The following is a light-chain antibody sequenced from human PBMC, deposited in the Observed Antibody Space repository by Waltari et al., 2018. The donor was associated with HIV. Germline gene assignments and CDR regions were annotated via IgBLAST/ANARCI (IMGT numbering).Light chain of an antibody. Sequence: IVMTQSPPTLSVYPGQRVTLPCRASQSISANVDWYQQRPVQAPRALIYEAATQPTGIPARCNGSGSVTEFTLTLRSLHSENFSTYCCQQYDDGPRGITFGQGTMLEIK. J-gene: IGKJ2*01. CDR1: QSISAN. CDR2: EAA. V-gene: IGKV3-15*01. CDR3: QQYDDGPRGIT.